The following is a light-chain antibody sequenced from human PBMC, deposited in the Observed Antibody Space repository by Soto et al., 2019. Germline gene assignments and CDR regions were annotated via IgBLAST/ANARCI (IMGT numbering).Light chain of an antibody. CDR2: AAS. J-gene: IGKJ3*01. Sequence: IQMTQSPSSLSASVGDTVTITCRASQTIDRYLNWFQQKSGQAPKLLMNAASTLRSVVPSRFSASGSGTDFTLTISSLQTEDYATYDCQQSYNAPFNFGPGTKVDI. CDR3: QQSYNAPFN. CDR1: QTIDRY. V-gene: IGKV1-39*01.